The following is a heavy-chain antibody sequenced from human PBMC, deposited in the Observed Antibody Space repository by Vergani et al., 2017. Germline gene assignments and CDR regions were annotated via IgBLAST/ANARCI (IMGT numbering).Heavy chain of an antibody. CDR3: ARDLGTRARDY. V-gene: IGHV3-33*01. Sequence: QVQLVESGGGVVQPGRSLRLSCAASGFTFSSYGMHWVRQAPGKGLEWVAVIWYDGSNKYYADSVKGRFTISRDNSKNTLYLQMNSLRAEDTAVYYCARDLGTRARDYWGQGTLVTVSS. J-gene: IGHJ4*02. CDR1: GFTFSSYG. CDR2: IWYDGSNK. D-gene: IGHD7-27*01.